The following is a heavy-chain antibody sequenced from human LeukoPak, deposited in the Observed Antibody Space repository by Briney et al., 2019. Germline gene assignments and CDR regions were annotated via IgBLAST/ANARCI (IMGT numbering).Heavy chain of an antibody. CDR1: GASISGGSYF. Sequence: SQTLSLTCTVSGASISGGSYFWSWIRQPAGKGLEWIGRVYSTGSTNYNPSLKSRVTISLDTSKNQFSQRLSSVTAADTAVYYCARDRGDLDSWGQGTLVTVSS. J-gene: IGHJ4*02. CDR3: ARDRGDLDS. CDR2: VYSTGST. V-gene: IGHV4-61*02.